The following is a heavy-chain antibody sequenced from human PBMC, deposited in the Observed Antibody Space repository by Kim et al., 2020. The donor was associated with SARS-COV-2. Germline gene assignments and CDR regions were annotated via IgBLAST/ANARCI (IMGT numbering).Heavy chain of an antibody. CDR3: ARDKPHQVGGMDV. D-gene: IGHD1-26*01. Sequence: AQSCKARFTSSRDNSKNSLYLQMTGRRAEDTAVYYCARDKPHQVGGMDVWGQGTTVTVSS. V-gene: IGHV3-21*06. J-gene: IGHJ6*02.